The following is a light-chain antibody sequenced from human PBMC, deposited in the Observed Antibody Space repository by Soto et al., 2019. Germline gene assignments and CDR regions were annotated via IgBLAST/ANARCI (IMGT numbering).Light chain of an antibody. CDR2: EVS. CDR3: FSYTSSGTYV. Sequence: QAALTQPASVSGYPGELITISCTGTSSDVGNYKYVSWYQQHPGKAPKLMIYEVSNRPSGVSNRFSGSKSGNTASLTISGLQAEDETDYYCFSYTSSGTYVFGTGTKVTVL. J-gene: IGLJ1*01. CDR1: SSDVGNYKY. V-gene: IGLV2-14*01.